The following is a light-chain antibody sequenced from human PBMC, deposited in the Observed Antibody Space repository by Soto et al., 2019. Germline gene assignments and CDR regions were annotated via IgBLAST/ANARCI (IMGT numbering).Light chain of an antibody. V-gene: IGLV1-44*01. CDR3: AAWDDSLNGRWV. Sequence: QSVLTQPPSASGTPGQRVTISCSGSSSNIGSNTVNWYQQLPGTAPKLLIYRNNQRPSGVPDRFSGSKSGTSASLAISGLQSEDEAAYYCAAWDDSLNGRWVFGGGTQVTVL. CDR1: SSNIGSNT. CDR2: RNN. J-gene: IGLJ3*02.